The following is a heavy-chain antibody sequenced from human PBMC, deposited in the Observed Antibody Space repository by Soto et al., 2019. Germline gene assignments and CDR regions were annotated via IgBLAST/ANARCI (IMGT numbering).Heavy chain of an antibody. D-gene: IGHD6-13*01. J-gene: IGHJ4*02. CDR2: IYPGDSET. Sequence: GESLKISCQCSGYTFSNFWIAWVRQLPGKGLEYMGIIYPGDSETGYSPSFHGKVTISADRSIGTAYLQWSSLEASDSAFYFCARSPRSSPYFDYWGQGXLVTVYS. V-gene: IGHV5-51*01. CDR1: GYTFSNFW. CDR3: ARSPRSSPYFDY.